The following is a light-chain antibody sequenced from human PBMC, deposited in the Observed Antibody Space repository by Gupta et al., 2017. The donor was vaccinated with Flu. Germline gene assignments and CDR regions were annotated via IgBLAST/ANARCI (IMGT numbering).Light chain of an antibody. CDR2: TNN. J-gene: IGLJ2*01. V-gene: IGLV1-44*01. CDR3: AVWDDSLNGVV. CDR1: SSNIGSNI. Sequence: SSSNIGSNIVPWYQQLPGTAPRLLICTNNQRPSGVPDRFSGSKSGTSASLAISGLQSEDEANYYCAVWDDSLNGVVFGGGTKVTVL.